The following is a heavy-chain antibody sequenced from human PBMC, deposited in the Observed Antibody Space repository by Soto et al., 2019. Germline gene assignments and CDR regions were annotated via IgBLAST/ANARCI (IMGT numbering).Heavy chain of an antibody. J-gene: IGHJ6*02. CDR3: ASDLVGASDSYGLDV. V-gene: IGHV3-33*01. Sequence: SLRLSCSASGFTFSNYGMHWVRQAPGKGLEWVAIIWHDGNNIYYADSVRCRFIISGNNSQNRLNLQMSSLRAEDTAVYYCASDLVGASDSYGLDVWGQGTPVTVSS. D-gene: IGHD1-26*01. CDR2: IWHDGNNI. CDR1: GFTFSNYG.